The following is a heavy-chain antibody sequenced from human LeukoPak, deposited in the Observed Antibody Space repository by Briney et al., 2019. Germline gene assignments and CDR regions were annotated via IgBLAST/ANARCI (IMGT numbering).Heavy chain of an antibody. CDR2: LYYSGNT. CDR3: ARQGYYGSGSYTRFDY. D-gene: IGHD3-10*01. CDR1: GASISSSSYY. J-gene: IGHJ4*02. V-gene: IGHV4-39*01. Sequence: PSETLSLTCTISGASISSSSYYWGWIRQPPGKGLEWIGSLYYSGNTYYNPSLKSRVTISVDTSKNQFSLKLSSVTAADTAVYYCARQGYYGSGSYTRFDYWGQGTLVTVSS.